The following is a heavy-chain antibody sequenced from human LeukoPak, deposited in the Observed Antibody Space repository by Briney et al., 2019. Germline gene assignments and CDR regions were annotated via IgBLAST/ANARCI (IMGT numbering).Heavy chain of an antibody. D-gene: IGHD3-22*01. CDR2: IWYDATNK. J-gene: IGHJ6*02. CDR1: VFTFSRHG. CDR3: ARGSGLVVRGDAMDV. V-gene: IGHV3-33*01. Sequence: GGSLRLSCSASVFTFSRHGMHWVRQAPARGLEWVAVIWYDATNKYYADSVKGRFIASRDNSKNTMFLQMNSLRAEDTAVYYCARGSGLVVRGDAMDVWGQGTTVTVFS.